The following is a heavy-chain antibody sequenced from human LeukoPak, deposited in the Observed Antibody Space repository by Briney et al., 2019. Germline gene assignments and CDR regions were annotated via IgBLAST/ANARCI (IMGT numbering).Heavy chain of an antibody. J-gene: IGHJ4*02. D-gene: IGHD3-9*01. Sequence: GGSLRLSCAASGFTFSSYWMSWVRQAPGKGLEWVSGISWNSGSIGYADSVKGRFTISRDNAKNSLYLQMNSLRAEDTALYYCAKGDYDILTGYWGYFDYWGQGTLVTVSS. V-gene: IGHV3-9*01. CDR2: ISWNSGSI. CDR3: AKGDYDILTGYWGYFDY. CDR1: GFTFSSYW.